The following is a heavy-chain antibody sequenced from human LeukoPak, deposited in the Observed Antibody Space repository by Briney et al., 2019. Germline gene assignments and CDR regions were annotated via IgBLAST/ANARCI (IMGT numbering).Heavy chain of an antibody. CDR3: ARVRITMVRGPSYYYYFYYMDV. J-gene: IGHJ6*03. CDR2: IYYSGST. V-gene: IGHV4-39*07. D-gene: IGHD3-10*01. Sequence: SETLSLTCTVSGGSISSSSYYWGWIRQPPGKGLEWIGSIYYSGSTYYNSSLKSRVTISVDTSKNQFSLKLSSVTAADTAVYYCARVRITMVRGPSYYYYFYYMDVWGKGTTVTISS. CDR1: GGSISSSSYY.